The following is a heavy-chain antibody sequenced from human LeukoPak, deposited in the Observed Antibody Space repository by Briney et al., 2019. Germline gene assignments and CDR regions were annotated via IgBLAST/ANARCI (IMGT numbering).Heavy chain of an antibody. CDR1: GYTFTSYD. CDR2: MNPNSGNT. J-gene: IGHJ4*02. CDR3: ARVPQYYYDSSGYYYVNGYFDY. Sequence: GASVKVSCKASGYTFTSYDINRVRQATGQGLEWMGWMNPNSGNTGYAQKFQGRVTMTRNTSISTAYMELSSLRSEDTAVYYCARVPQYYYDSSGYYYVNGYFDYWGQGTLVTVSS. D-gene: IGHD3-22*01. V-gene: IGHV1-8*01.